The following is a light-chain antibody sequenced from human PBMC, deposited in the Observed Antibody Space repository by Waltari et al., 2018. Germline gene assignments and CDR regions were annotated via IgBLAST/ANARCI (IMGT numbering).Light chain of an antibody. CDR1: QRISSW. V-gene: IGKV1-5*03. J-gene: IGKJ1*01. CDR3: QQYNSYSLT. Sequence: DIQMTQSPSTLSASVGHRVTITCRASQRISSWLAWYQQKPGKAPKLLIYKASSLESGVPSRFSGRGSGTEFTLTISSLQPDDFATYYCQQYNSYSLTFGQGTKVEIK. CDR2: KAS.